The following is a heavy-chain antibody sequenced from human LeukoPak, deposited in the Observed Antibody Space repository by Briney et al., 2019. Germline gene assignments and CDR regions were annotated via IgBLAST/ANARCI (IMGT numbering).Heavy chain of an antibody. Sequence: ASVKVSCKASGYTFTSYGISWVRQAPGQGLEWMGWISAYNGNTNYAQKLQGRVTMTTDTSTSTAYMELRSLRSDDTAVYYCARAGDYLPTDGTGDFDYWGQGTLVTVSS. CDR1: GYTFTSYG. V-gene: IGHV1-18*01. CDR2: ISAYNGNT. CDR3: ARAGDYLPTDGTGDFDY. D-gene: IGHD4-17*01. J-gene: IGHJ4*02.